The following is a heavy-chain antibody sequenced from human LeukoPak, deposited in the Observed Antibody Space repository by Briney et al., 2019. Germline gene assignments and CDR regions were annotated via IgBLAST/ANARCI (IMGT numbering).Heavy chain of an antibody. CDR1: GFIFSSDY. V-gene: IGHV3-74*01. CDR2: INSDGSGR. D-gene: IGHD3-10*01. J-gene: IGHJ6*02. Sequence: PGGSPRLSCAASGFIFSSDYMHWVRQVPGKGLVWVSRINSDGSGRDYADSVKGRFTISRDNAKNTLYLQMNSLRAEETAVYYCARSFYYGSGSHGMDVWGQGTMVTVSS. CDR3: ARSFYYGSGSHGMDV.